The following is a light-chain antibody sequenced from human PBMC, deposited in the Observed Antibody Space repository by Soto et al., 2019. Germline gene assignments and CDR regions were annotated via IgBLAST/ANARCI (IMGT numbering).Light chain of an antibody. CDR1: SSDVGGYNY. V-gene: IGLV2-11*01. CDR3: CSYAGSSTLYV. CDR2: DVS. Sequence: QSVLTQPRSVSGSPGQSVTISCPGTSSDVGGYNYVSWYQQHPGKAPKLMIYDVSKRPSGVPDRSSGSKSGNTASLTISGLQAEDETDYYCCSYAGSSTLYVFGTGTKVTV. J-gene: IGLJ1*01.